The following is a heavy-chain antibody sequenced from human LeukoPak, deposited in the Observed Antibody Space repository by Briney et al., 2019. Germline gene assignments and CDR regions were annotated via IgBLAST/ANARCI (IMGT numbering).Heavy chain of an antibody. Sequence: KPSETLSLTCAVSGVSFDDYYWSWVRQTPGKGLEWIGEINHSGYTNDSPSLKSRVTLSIDTSRKQFSLNLRSVSVADSVIYYWTRMTAGHDYWGQGTLVTVSS. CDR3: TRMTAGHDY. CDR1: GVSFDDYY. V-gene: IGHV4-34*01. D-gene: IGHD2-21*02. J-gene: IGHJ4*02. CDR2: INHSGYT.